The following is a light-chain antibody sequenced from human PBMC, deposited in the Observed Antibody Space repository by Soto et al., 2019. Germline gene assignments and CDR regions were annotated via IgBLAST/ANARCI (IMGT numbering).Light chain of an antibody. CDR1: KLGDKY. CDR3: QAWDSSTAI. V-gene: IGLV3-1*01. J-gene: IGLJ2*01. CDR2: QDN. Sequence: SYELTQAPSVSVSPGQTASITCSGDKLGDKYVCWYQKKSGQSPALVIHQDNKRPSGIPERFSGSNSGNTATLTISGTQPMDEADYYCQAWDSSTAIFGGGTKLTVL.